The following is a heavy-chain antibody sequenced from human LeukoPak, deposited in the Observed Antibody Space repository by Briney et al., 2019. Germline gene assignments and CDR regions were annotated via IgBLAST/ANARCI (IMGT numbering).Heavy chain of an antibody. CDR3: ARDRASGSYQVSFCYDLDV. CDR2: INPSGGST. D-gene: IGHD3-10*01. V-gene: IGHV1-46*01. Sequence: GASVKVSCKASGYTFTDYYIHWVRQAPGQGLAWMGVINPSGGSTTYAQNFQGRVTMTTDTSTSTVYMELSSLRSEDTAVYYCARDRASGSYQVSFCYDLDVWGLGTTVTVSS. J-gene: IGHJ6*02. CDR1: GYTFTDYY.